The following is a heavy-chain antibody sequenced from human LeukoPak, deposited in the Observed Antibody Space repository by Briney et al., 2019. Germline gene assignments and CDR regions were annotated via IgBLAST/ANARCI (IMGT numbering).Heavy chain of an antibody. D-gene: IGHD6-19*01. CDR1: GYTFTSYG. Sequence: GASVKVSCKASGYTFTSYGISWVRQAPGQGLEWMGWISAYNGNTNYAQKLQGRVTMTTDTSTSTAYMELSSLRSEDTAVYYCARELMGGTISSGWYPFDYWGQGTLVTVSS. CDR2: ISAYNGNT. CDR3: ARELMGGTISSGWYPFDY. J-gene: IGHJ4*02. V-gene: IGHV1-18*01.